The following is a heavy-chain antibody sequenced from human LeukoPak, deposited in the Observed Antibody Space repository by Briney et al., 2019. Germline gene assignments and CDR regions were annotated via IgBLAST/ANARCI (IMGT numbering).Heavy chain of an antibody. CDR3: AREGVIAATVITIAY. CDR2: ISSGSSYI. D-gene: IGHD6-13*01. CDR1: GFTFGDYS. J-gene: IGHJ4*02. Sequence: GGSLRLSCAASGFTFGDYSMTWIRQAPGKGLEWVSYISSGSSYIDYADSVKGRFTISRDNAKTSLYLQMNSLRVEDTAVYYCAREGVIAATVITIAYWGQGTLVTVSS. V-gene: IGHV3-11*06.